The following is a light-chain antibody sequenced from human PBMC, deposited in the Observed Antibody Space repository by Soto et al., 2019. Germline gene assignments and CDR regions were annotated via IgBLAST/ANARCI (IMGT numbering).Light chain of an antibody. V-gene: IGKV1D-12*01. Sequence: DIQMTQSPSSLSASVGDRVTITCRASQPIGTWLAWYQQKPGKAPRLVICDASRLQSWVPSRFSGGGSGTEFTLTISGLQPEDFATYYCQQTNSFPFTFGQGTRLDVK. CDR3: QQTNSFPFT. J-gene: IGKJ5*01. CDR1: QPIGTW. CDR2: DAS.